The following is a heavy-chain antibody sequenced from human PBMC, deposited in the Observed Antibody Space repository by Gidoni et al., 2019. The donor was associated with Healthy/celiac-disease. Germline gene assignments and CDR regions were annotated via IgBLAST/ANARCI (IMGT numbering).Heavy chain of an antibody. CDR1: GGSFSGYY. J-gene: IGHJ4*02. D-gene: IGHD2-15*01. Sequence: QVQLQQWGAGLLKPSETLSPTCAVYGGSFSGYYWSWIRQPPGKGLEWIGEINHSGSTNYNPSLKSRVTISVDTSKNQFSLKLSSVTAADTAVYYCARGREDIVVVVAASSQIDYWGQGTLVTVSS. CDR3: ARGREDIVVVVAASSQIDY. CDR2: INHSGST. V-gene: IGHV4-34*01.